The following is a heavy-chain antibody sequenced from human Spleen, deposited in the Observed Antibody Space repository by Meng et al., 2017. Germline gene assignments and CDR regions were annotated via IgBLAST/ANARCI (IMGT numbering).Heavy chain of an antibody. Sequence: GESLKISCAASGFTFSSYAMSWVRQAPGKGLEWVASIKQDGGEEYYVGSVKGRFTISRDNDKNSLDLQMNSLRAEDTAVYYCARDHGDYYDYWGQGPLVTVSS. D-gene: IGHD4-17*01. CDR3: ARDHGDYYDY. J-gene: IGHJ4*02. CDR1: GFTFSSYA. V-gene: IGHV3-7*01. CDR2: IKQDGGEE.